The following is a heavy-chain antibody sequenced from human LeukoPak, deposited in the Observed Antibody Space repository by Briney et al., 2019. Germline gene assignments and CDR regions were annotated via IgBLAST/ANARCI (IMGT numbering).Heavy chain of an antibody. V-gene: IGHV1-69*04. CDR1: GGTLSSYA. CDR2: IIPILGIA. D-gene: IGHD3-22*01. CDR3: ARAYTYYYDSSGLFDY. Sequence: ASVKVSCKASGGTLSSYAISWVRQAPGQGLEWMGRIIPILGIANYAQKFQGRVTITADKSTSTAYMELSSLRSEDTAVYYCARAYTYYYDSSGLFDYWGQGTLVTVSS. J-gene: IGHJ4*02.